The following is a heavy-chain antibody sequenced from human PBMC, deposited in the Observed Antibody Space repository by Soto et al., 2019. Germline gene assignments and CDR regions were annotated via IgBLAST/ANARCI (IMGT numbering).Heavy chain of an antibody. D-gene: IGHD6-6*01. CDR3: ARRRSVASPNWFDP. CDR1: GDSISSIGYY. V-gene: IGHV4-39*01. J-gene: IGHJ5*02. CDR2: IYHIGST. Sequence: QLQLQESGPGLVKPSETLSLTCTVSGDSISSIGYYWGWIGQRPGMVLEWIGNIYHIGSTYYNPPLKGRVTLSVDTSKTQFSLRLTSVTAADAAVYYCARRRSVASPNWFDPWGQGTLVTASS.